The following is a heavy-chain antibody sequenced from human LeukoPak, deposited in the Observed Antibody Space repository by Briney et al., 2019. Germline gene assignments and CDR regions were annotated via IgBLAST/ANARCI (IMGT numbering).Heavy chain of an antibody. Sequence: GGSLRLSCAASGFTFSSYSMNWVRQAPGKGLGWVSSISSSSSYIYYADSVKGRFTVSRDNAKNSLYLQMNSLRAEDTAVYYCARTHRDAFDIWGQGTMVTVSS. CDR1: GFTFSSYS. CDR2: ISSSSSYI. CDR3: ARTHRDAFDI. V-gene: IGHV3-21*01. D-gene: IGHD1-14*01. J-gene: IGHJ3*02.